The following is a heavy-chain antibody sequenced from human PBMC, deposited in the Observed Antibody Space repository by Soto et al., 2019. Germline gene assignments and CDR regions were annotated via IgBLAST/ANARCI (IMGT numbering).Heavy chain of an antibody. V-gene: IGHV3-15*07. J-gene: IGHJ6*02. CDR3: IWQHHFYYGRAI. CDR2: IKSKGGGGTA. Sequence: EVQLVESGGGLVTPGGSLTLSCAASGFSFSPAWTNWVRQAPGKGLEWVGLIKSKGGGGTADYAAPVKGRFIISSNDSKNTIYLPMNSLKPERIAPYYSIWQHHFYYGRAIWGQGTTVTVSS. D-gene: IGHD6-13*01. CDR1: GFSFSPAW.